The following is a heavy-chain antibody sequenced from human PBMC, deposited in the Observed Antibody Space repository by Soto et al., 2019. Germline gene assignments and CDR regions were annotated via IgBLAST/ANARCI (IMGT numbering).Heavy chain of an antibody. D-gene: IGHD6-19*01. CDR3: ASSSSCWDGLFDY. Sequence: EVQLVESGGGFVQPGGSLRLSCAASGFTFISYWMYWVRQAPGKGLVWVSRINSDGSSTSYADPVKGRFTISRDNAKKTLYLQMNSLRVDDTAVYYCASSSSCWDGLFDYRGQGTLVPVSS. CDR1: GFTFISYW. CDR2: INSDGSST. J-gene: IGHJ4*02. V-gene: IGHV3-74*01.